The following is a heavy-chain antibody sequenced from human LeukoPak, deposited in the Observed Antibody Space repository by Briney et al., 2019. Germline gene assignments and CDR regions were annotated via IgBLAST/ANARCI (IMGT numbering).Heavy chain of an antibody. Sequence: GASVKVSCKASGYTFTSYGISWVRQAPGQGLEWMGWISAYNGNTNYAQKLQGRVTMTTDTSTSTAYMELRSLRSDDTAVYYCARSREDIVVVVAATPFDYWGQGTLVTVSS. V-gene: IGHV1-18*01. CDR3: ARSREDIVVVVAATPFDY. CDR2: ISAYNGNT. D-gene: IGHD2-15*01. J-gene: IGHJ4*02. CDR1: GYTFTSYG.